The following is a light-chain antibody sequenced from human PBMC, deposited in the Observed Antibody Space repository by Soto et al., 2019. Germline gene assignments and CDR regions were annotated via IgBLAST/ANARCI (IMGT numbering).Light chain of an antibody. Sequence: DIQMTQSPSSLSAPVEDRVIITRRASQSISNHLNWYQQTQGKPPKLLIFAASSLQSGVPSRFRGSGSGTDFTLTLSRLQPEDFETYYCQQANSFPLTFGGGTKVDIK. CDR2: AAS. CDR1: QSISNH. CDR3: QQANSFPLT. J-gene: IGKJ4*01. V-gene: IGKV1-39*01.